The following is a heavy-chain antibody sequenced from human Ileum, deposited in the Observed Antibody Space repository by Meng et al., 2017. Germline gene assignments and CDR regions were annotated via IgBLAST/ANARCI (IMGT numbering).Heavy chain of an antibody. J-gene: IGHJ6*02. V-gene: IGHV1-24*01. CDR3: ATDQGHSYIVSAHYYYAMDV. D-gene: IGHD5/OR15-5a*01. CDR2: FDPEDGET. Sequence: ASVKVSCKVSGYTLTELSIHWVRQAPGKGLEWMGGFDPEDGETIYTQKFQGRVTMTEDTSTDTAYMELSSLRSEDTAVYYCATDQGHSYIVSAHYYYAMDVWGQGTAVT. CDR1: GYTLTELS.